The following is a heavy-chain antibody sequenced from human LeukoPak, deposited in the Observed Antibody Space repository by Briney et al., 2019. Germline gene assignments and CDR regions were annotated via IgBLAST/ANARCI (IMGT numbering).Heavy chain of an antibody. CDR3: ARVRGRGLIAAAANWFDP. V-gene: IGHV1-18*01. Sequence: ASVKVSCTSSGYTFTSYGISWVRQAPGQGLERMGWISAYNGNTNYAQKLQGRVPMTTDTSTSTAYMELRSLRSDDTAVYYCARVRGRGLIAAAANWFDPWGQGTLVTVSS. CDR1: GYTFTSYG. CDR2: ISAYNGNT. J-gene: IGHJ5*02. D-gene: IGHD6-13*01.